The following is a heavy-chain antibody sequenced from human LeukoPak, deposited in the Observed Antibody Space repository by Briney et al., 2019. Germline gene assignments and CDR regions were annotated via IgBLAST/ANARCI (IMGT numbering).Heavy chain of an antibody. V-gene: IGHV4-4*07. CDR3: ARYDFNKFFDY. J-gene: IGHJ4*02. CDR2: MYTSGST. Sequence: SETLSLTCTVSGGSISSYYWSWIRQPAGKGLQWIGRMYTSGSTNYNPSLKSRVTMSVDTSKNQFSLKLSSVTAADTAVYYCARYDFNKFFDYWGQGTLVTVSS. CDR1: GGSISSYY. D-gene: IGHD3-3*01.